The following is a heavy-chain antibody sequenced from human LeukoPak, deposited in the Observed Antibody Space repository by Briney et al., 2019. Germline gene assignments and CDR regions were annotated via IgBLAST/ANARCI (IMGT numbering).Heavy chain of an antibody. D-gene: IGHD6-19*01. CDR3: ARDHSSGLYYFDY. V-gene: IGHV1-69*13. Sequence: ASGKVSCKASGGTFSSYAISWVRQAPGQGLEWMGGIIPIFGTANYAQKFQGRVTITADESTSAAYMELSSLRSEDTAVYYCARDHSSGLYYFDYWGQGTLVTVSS. CDR1: GGTFSSYA. CDR2: IIPIFGTA. J-gene: IGHJ4*02.